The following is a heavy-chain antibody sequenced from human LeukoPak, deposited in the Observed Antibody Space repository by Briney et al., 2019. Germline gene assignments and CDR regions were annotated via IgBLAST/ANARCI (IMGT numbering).Heavy chain of an antibody. Sequence: QPGGSLRLSCAASGFTFRNYYMHWVRQAPGKGLEWVAVISLDGNNEYYADSVKGRFTISRDNAKNSLYLQMSSLGAEDTAVYYCARVLPGIVVVGMDVWGQGTTVTVSS. V-gene: IGHV3-30-3*01. J-gene: IGHJ6*02. D-gene: IGHD2-21*01. CDR1: GFTFRNYY. CDR2: ISLDGNNE. CDR3: ARVLPGIVVVGMDV.